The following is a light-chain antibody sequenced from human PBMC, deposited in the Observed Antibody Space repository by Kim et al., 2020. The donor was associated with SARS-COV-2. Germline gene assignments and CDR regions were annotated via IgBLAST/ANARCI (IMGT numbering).Light chain of an antibody. J-gene: IGKJ4*01. CDR1: QSISDY. CDR3: QYRSEG. V-gene: IGKV3-11*01. CDR2: DTS. Sequence: TLSLSPGDRATRSCRASQSISDYVAWYQQTPGQAPRLLIFDTSNRATGIPARFSGSGSGTDFTLTISSLEPEDFAVYYCQYRSEGFGGGTKVDIK.